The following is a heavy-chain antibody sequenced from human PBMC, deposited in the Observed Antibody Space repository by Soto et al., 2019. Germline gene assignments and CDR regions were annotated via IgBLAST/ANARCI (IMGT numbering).Heavy chain of an antibody. Sequence: SETLSLTCGVSGVSFSGYSLYWARVRQGQGQGLESIVTLYCICSSYYSPSLKSPITISADASSNQFSLKFAPVTAADTGLYFCTNQTAGGDHPQEFDYWGQGTLVTVSS. D-gene: IGHD3-16*01. V-gene: IGHV4-39*01. CDR2: LYCICSS. CDR1: GVSFSGYSLY. J-gene: IGHJ4*02. CDR3: TNQTAGGDHPQEFDY.